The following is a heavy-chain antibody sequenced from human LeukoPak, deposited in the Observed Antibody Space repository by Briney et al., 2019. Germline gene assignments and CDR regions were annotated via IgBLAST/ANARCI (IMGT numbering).Heavy chain of an antibody. D-gene: IGHD3-3*01. V-gene: IGHV1-69*05. J-gene: IGHJ6*03. CDR3: AEGNYDFWSGRYYYYYMDV. Sequence: SVKVSCKAYGGTFSSYAISWVRQAPGQGLEWMGGIIPIFGTANYAQKFQGRVTITTDESTSTAYMELSSLRSEDTAVYYCAEGNYDFWSGRYYYYYMDVWGKGTTVTVSS. CDR2: IIPIFGTA. CDR1: GGTFSSYA.